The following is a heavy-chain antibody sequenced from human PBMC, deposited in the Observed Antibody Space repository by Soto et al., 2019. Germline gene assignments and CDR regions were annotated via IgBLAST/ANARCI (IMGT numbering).Heavy chain of an antibody. CDR3: ASSLCSGGSCYSGGPFDY. CDR1: GGSISSYY. D-gene: IGHD2-15*01. CDR2: IYYSGST. J-gene: IGHJ4*02. Sequence: PSETLSLTCTVSGGSISSYYWSWIRQPPGKGLEWIGYIYYSGSTNYNPSLKSRVTISVDTSKNQFSLKLSSVTAADTAVYYCASSLCSGGSCYSGGPFDYWGQGTLVTVSS. V-gene: IGHV4-59*01.